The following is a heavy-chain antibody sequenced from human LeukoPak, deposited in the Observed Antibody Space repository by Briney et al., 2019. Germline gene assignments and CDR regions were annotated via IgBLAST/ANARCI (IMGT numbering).Heavy chain of an antibody. D-gene: IGHD3-22*01. Sequence: GGSLRLSCAASGFTFGSYAMSWVRQAPGKGLEWASAISGSGGSTYYADSVKGRFTISRDNSKNTLYLQMNSLRAEDTAVYYCAKDQYYYDSXGYPPXXXXDLWGRGTLXTVSS. V-gene: IGHV3-23*01. CDR3: AKDQYYYDSXGYPPXXXXDL. CDR2: ISGSGGST. J-gene: IGHJ2*01. CDR1: GFTFGSYA.